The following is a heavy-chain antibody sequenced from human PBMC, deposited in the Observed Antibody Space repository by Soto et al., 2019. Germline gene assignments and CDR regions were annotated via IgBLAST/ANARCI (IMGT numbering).Heavy chain of an antibody. Sequence: SETLSLTCTVSGGSISSSSYYWGWIRQPPGKGLEWIGSIYYSGSTYYNPSLKSRVTISVDTSKNQFSLKLSSVTAADTALYYCARAERGTATTVVDAFDIWGPGTMVTVSS. V-gene: IGHV4-39*01. D-gene: IGHD1-1*01. J-gene: IGHJ3*02. CDR3: ARAERGTATTVVDAFDI. CDR2: IYYSGST. CDR1: GGSISSSSYY.